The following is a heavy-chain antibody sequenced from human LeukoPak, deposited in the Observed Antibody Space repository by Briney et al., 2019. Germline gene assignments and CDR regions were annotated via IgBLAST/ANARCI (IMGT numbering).Heavy chain of an antibody. CDR3: ARGGRTGALDF. J-gene: IGHJ3*01. CDR2: IKEDGSER. Sequence: PGGSLRLSCATSGFIFGTFWMTWVRQAPGGALEWVANIKEDGSERFYVDSVEGRFTISRDSVKNSLDLHMNTLRVENTAIYYCARGGRTGALDFWGQGAMVTVSS. CDR1: GFIFGTFW. D-gene: IGHD3-16*01. V-gene: IGHV3-7*01.